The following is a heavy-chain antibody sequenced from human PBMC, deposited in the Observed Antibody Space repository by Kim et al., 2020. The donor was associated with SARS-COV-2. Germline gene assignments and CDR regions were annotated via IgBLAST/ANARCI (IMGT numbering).Heavy chain of an antibody. CDR1: GDTVSTNSGA. Sequence: SQTLSLTCGISGDTVSTNSGAWNWIRQSPSRGLEWLGRTYYRSKWYFDYATSMKSRITINPDTSKNQFSLQLNSVTPEDTAVYFCSRQNNSGQDYYSLDVWGQGTTVTVSS. J-gene: IGHJ6*02. V-gene: IGHV6-1*01. CDR2: TYYRSKWYF. D-gene: IGHD6-25*01. CDR3: SRQNNSGQDYYSLDV.